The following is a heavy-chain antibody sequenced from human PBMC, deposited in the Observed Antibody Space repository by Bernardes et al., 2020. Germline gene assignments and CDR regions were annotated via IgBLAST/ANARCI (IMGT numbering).Heavy chain of an antibody. Sequence: SETLSLTCTVSGGPVTSGNYYWTRLRQPPGKGREWFGSIYYTGTTNKNPSPKTPVTITADTSKNEFSQKVTSVTAADAAVYYCARVFSSTCYHRFDPWGQGILVTVSS. CDR2: IYYTGTT. J-gene: IGHJ5*02. V-gene: IGHV4-61*01. D-gene: IGHD2-2*01. CDR3: ARVFSSTCYHRFDP. CDR1: GGPVTSGNYY.